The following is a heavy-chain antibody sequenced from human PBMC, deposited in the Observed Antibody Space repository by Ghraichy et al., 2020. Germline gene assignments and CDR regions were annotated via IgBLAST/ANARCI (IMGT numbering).Heavy chain of an antibody. J-gene: IGHJ6*02. CDR2: INHSGST. CDR1: GGSFSGYY. V-gene: IGHV4-34*01. Sequence: ETLSLTCAVYGGSFSGYYWSWIRQPPGKGLEWIGEINHSGSTNYNPSLKSRVTISVDTSKNQFSLKLSSVTAADTAVYYCARGHGVVLWFGELLRVYYYYGMDVWGQGTTVTVSS. D-gene: IGHD3-10*01. CDR3: ARGHGVVLWFGELLRVYYYYGMDV.